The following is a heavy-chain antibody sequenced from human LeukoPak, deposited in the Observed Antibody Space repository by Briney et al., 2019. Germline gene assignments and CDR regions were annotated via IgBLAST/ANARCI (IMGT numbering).Heavy chain of an antibody. J-gene: IGHJ4*02. V-gene: IGHV3-23*01. CDR3: AKTYYDILTGYPIFDY. Sequence: GGSLRLSCAAYGFTFSSYAMSWVRQAPGKGLEWVSAISGSGGSTYYADSVKGRFTISRDNSKNTLYLQMNSLRAEDTAVYYCAKTYYDILTGYPIFDYWGQGTLVTVSS. D-gene: IGHD3-9*01. CDR1: GFTFSSYA. CDR2: ISGSGGST.